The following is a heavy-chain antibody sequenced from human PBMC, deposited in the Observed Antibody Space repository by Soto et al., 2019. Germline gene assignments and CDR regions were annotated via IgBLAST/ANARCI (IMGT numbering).Heavy chain of an antibody. V-gene: IGHV3-23*01. CDR1: GFTFSSYA. CDR2: ISGSGGST. CDR3: AKDTPEIQLWLDY. J-gene: IGHJ4*02. Sequence: GXLRLSCAASGFTFSSYAMSWVRQAPGKGLEWVSAISGSGGSTYYADSVKGRFTISRDNSKNTLYLQMNSLRAEDTAVDYCAKDTPEIQLWLDYWGQGTLVTVSS. D-gene: IGHD5-18*01.